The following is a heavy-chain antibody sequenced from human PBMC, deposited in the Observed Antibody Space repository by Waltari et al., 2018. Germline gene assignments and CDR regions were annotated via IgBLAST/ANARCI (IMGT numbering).Heavy chain of an antibody. CDR2: MNPNSGNT. CDR3: ARGWHDFWSGYYPSLYYYYYGMDV. CDR1: GYTFTSSD. J-gene: IGHJ6*02. V-gene: IGHV1-8*01. D-gene: IGHD3-3*01. Sequence: QVQLVQSGAEVKKPGASVKVSCRASGYTFTSSDINWVRQATGQGREWMGWMNPNSGNTGYAQKFQCRVTMTRNTSISTAYMELSSLRSEDTAVYYCARGWHDFWSGYYPSLYYYYYGMDVWGQGTTVTVSS.